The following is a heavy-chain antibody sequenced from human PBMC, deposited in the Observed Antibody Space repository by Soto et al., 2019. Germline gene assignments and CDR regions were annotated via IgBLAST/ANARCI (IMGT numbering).Heavy chain of an antibody. CDR3: TTTKGRLEPPTNDF. D-gene: IGHD2-2*01. V-gene: IGHV3-15*01. Sequence: EVQLVESGGGLVKPGGSLRLSCAGSGFTFSNAWMSWVRRAPGKGLEWVGRIKSDAYGGAIDYAAPVKGRFTISREYSKNKLFLQMNHPRAEDTAVYSCTTTKGRLEPPTNDFWGQGTPVIVSS. CDR1: GFTFSNAW. J-gene: IGHJ4*02. CDR2: IKSDAYGGAI.